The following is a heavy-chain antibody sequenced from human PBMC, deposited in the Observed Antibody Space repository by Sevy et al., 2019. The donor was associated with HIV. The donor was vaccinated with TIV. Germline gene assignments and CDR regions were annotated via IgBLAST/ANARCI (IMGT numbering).Heavy chain of an antibody. J-gene: IGHJ4*02. V-gene: IGHV3-48*03. Sequence: GGSLRLSCAASGFSFSSYEMNWVRQAPGKGLERVSSITSSGSNIYYSDSVKGRFTISRDNAKNSLYLQMNSLRAEDTALYYCTRDLPPSATIVPHFDYWGQGTLVTVSS. CDR2: ITSSGSNI. CDR3: TRDLPPSATIVPHFDY. D-gene: IGHD2-21*01. CDR1: GFSFSSYE.